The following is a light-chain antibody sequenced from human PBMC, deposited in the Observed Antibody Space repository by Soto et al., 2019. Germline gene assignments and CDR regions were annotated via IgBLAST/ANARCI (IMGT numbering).Light chain of an antibody. J-gene: IGKJ1*01. CDR3: QQFNDWPRT. V-gene: IGKV3-15*01. Sequence: EIVMTQSPATLSVSPGERATLSCRASQSVSNKLAWYQQRPGQAPRLLIYRASTRATGIPARFTGSGSGTEFTLTISSLQSEDFAVYYCQQFNDWPRTFGQGTKVDIK. CDR2: RAS. CDR1: QSVSNK.